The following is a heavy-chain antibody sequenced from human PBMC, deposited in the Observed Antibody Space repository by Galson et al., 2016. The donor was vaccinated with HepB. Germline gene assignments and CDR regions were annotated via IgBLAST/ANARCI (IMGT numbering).Heavy chain of an antibody. J-gene: IGHJ6*02. D-gene: IGHD4-23*01. Sequence: SLRLSCAVSGFTFSSYWMHWVRQAPGKGLVWVSRIHIDGSSTNYADSVKGRFTISRDNSKNTLSLQMNSLRAEDTAVYYCAKTGGNSLYYYGMDVWGQGTTVTVSS. CDR1: GFTFSSYW. V-gene: IGHV3-74*01. CDR2: IHIDGSST. CDR3: AKTGGNSLYYYGMDV.